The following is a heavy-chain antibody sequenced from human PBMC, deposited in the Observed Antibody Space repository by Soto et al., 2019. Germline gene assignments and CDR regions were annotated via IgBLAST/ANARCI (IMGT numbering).Heavy chain of an antibody. CDR3: AKQRGYSSGWYGAFDI. Sequence: EVQLLESGGGLVPPGGSLRLSCAASGFTFTSYAMSWVRQAPGKGLEWVSRISGSGGSTYYADSVKGRFTISRDDSKNAVYLQMDSLRAEDTAVYYCAKQRGYSSGWYGAFDIWGQGTMVTVSS. CDR2: ISGSGGST. D-gene: IGHD6-19*01. CDR1: GFTFTSYA. V-gene: IGHV3-23*01. J-gene: IGHJ3*02.